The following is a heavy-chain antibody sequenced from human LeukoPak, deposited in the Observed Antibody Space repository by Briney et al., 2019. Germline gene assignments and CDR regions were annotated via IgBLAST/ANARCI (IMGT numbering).Heavy chain of an antibody. V-gene: IGHV1-69*05. CDR3: ARGRPDYGGNSFDY. D-gene: IGHD4-23*01. Sequence: VASVKVSCKASGGTFSSYAISWVRQAPGQGLEWMGGIIPIFGTANYAQKFQGGVTITTDESTSTAYMELSSLRSEDTAVYYCARGRPDYGGNSFDYWGQGTLVTVSS. CDR2: IIPIFGTA. CDR1: GGTFSSYA. J-gene: IGHJ4*02.